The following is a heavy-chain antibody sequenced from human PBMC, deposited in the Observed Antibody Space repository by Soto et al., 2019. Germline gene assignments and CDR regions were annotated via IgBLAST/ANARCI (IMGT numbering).Heavy chain of an antibody. Sequence: QVQLQESGPGLVKPSQTLSLICTVSGGFISNGDYHWSWIRQPPGKGLEWIGYTYPSGSTYYNASLRSRVTISIDASKNQFSLKLNSVTAADTDGYYCAREGGYESPHGCWGQGTLVTVSS. CDR3: AREGGYESPHGC. D-gene: IGHD5-12*01. V-gene: IGHV4-30-4*01. CDR2: TYPSGST. J-gene: IGHJ4*02. CDR1: GGFISNGDYH.